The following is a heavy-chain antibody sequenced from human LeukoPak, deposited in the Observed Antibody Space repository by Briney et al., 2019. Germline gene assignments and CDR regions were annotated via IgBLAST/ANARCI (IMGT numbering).Heavy chain of an antibody. V-gene: IGHV1-24*01. Sequence: GASVKVSCKVSGYTLTELSMHWVRQAPGKGLEWMGGFDPEDGETIYAQKFQGRVTMTEDTSTDTAYMELSSLRSEDTAVYYCATGTKGTGWFDPWGQGTLVTVSS. CDR1: GYTLTELS. J-gene: IGHJ5*02. CDR3: ATGTKGTGWFDP. CDR2: FDPEDGET. D-gene: IGHD1-1*01.